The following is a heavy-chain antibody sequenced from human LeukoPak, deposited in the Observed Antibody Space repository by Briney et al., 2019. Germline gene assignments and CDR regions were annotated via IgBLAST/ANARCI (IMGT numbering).Heavy chain of an antibody. CDR3: ARGGYGDPYYFDY. D-gene: IGHD4-17*01. Sequence: PGGSLRLSCAASGFTVSSNYMSWVRPAPGKGLEWVSVIYSGGSTYYADSVKGRFTISRDNSKNTLYLQMNSLRAEDTAVYYCARGGYGDPYYFDYWGQGTLVTVSS. V-gene: IGHV3-53*01. CDR2: IYSGGST. J-gene: IGHJ4*02. CDR1: GFTVSSNY.